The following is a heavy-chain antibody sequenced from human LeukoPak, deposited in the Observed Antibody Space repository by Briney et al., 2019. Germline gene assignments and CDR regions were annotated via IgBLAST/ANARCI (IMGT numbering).Heavy chain of an antibody. CDR1: GFTFSGYA. J-gene: IGHJ4*02. Sequence: GGSLRLSCAASGFTFSGYAMTWVRQAPGKGLEWVSAISGSGGSTYYADSVKGRFTISRDNSKNTLFLQMNSLRAEDTAVYYCAKGHQWLVNWGQGTLVTVSS. CDR2: ISGSGGST. V-gene: IGHV3-23*01. CDR3: AKGHQWLVN. D-gene: IGHD6-19*01.